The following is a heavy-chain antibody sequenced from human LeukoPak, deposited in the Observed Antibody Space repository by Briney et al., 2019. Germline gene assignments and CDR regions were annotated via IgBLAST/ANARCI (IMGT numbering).Heavy chain of an antibody. CDR3: ARTRDIVVVPATQPLNDY. CDR2: ISAYNGNT. CDR1: GYTFTSYG. J-gene: IGHJ4*02. D-gene: IGHD2-2*01. V-gene: IGHV1-18*01. Sequence: GASVKPSCKASGYTFTSYGISWVRQAPGQGLEWMGWISAYNGNTNYAQKPQGRVTMTTDTSTSTAYMELRSLRSDDTAVYYCARTRDIVVVPATQPLNDYWRQGTLVTVSS.